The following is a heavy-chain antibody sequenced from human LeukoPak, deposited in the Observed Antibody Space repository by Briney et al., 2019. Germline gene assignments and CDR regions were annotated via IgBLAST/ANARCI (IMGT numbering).Heavy chain of an antibody. D-gene: IGHD3-9*01. V-gene: IGHV4-4*02. CDR1: GDSINNNIW. CDR3: ARKSATDYYETDY. J-gene: IGHJ4*02. CDR2: IHHGGST. Sequence: SETLSLTCAVSGDSINNNIWWTWVRQPPGKGLEWIGEIHHGGSTNYKPSLKSRVTISVDKSKNRFSLKLTSVTAADTAIYYCARKSATDYYETDYWGQGALVTVSS.